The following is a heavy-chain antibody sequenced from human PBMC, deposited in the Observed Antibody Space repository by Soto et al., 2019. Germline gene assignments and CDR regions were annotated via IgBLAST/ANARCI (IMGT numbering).Heavy chain of an antibody. J-gene: IGHJ6*02. V-gene: IGHV1-18*01. Sequence: QVQLVQSGAEVKKPGASVKVSCKASGYTFTSYGISWVRQAPGQGLEWMGWISDYNGNTNYAQKLQGRVTMTTDTSTSTAYMELRSLRSDDTAVYYCARGDYGDLHYYYYGMDVWGQGTTVTVSS. CDR1: GYTFTSYG. CDR3: ARGDYGDLHYYYYGMDV. D-gene: IGHD4-17*01. CDR2: ISDYNGNT.